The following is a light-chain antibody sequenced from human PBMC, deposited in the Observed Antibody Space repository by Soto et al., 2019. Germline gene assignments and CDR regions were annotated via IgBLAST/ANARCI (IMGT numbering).Light chain of an antibody. CDR2: GAS. J-gene: IGKJ5*01. V-gene: IGKV3-20*01. Sequence: EIVFTQSPATPSLSPGERATLSCRASQSVSSYLAWYQQKPGQAPRLLIYGASRRATGIPDRFSGSASGTDFTLTISRLEPEDFAVYFCQQYSDLPMTFGQGTRLEIK. CDR1: QSVSSY. CDR3: QQYSDLPMT.